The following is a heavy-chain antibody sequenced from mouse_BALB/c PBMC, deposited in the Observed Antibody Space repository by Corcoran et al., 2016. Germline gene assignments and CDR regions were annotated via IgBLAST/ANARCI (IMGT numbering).Heavy chain of an antibody. Sequence: DVQLQESGPGLVKPSQSLSLTCSVTGYSITSGYYWNWIRQFPGNKLEWMGYISYDGSNNYNPSLKNRISITRDTSKNQFFLKLNSVTTEDTATYYCAREGGYYFFDYWAEGTAISVSS. V-gene: IGHV3-6*02. D-gene: IGHD2-3*01. CDR2: ISYDGSN. CDR3: AREGGYYFFDY. CDR1: GYSITSGYY. J-gene: IGHJ2*01.